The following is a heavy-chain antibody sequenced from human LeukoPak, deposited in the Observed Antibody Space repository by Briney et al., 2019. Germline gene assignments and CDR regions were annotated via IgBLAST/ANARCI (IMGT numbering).Heavy chain of an antibody. D-gene: IGHD3-22*01. CDR1: GYTFTGYY. Sequence: ASVKVSCKASGYTFTGYYMHWVRQAPGQGLEWMGIINPSGGSTSYAQKFQGRVTMTRDMSTSTVYMELSSLRSEDTAVYYCARISSGYYRTFDYWGQGTLVTVSS. CDR3: ARISSGYYRTFDY. V-gene: IGHV1-46*01. CDR2: INPSGGST. J-gene: IGHJ4*02.